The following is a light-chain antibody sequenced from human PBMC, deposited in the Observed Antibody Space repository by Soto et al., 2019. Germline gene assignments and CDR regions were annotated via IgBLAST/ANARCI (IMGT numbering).Light chain of an antibody. CDR3: QQYNNWLALT. J-gene: IGKJ4*01. CDR1: QSIANR. V-gene: IGKV3-15*01. CDR2: GAS. Sequence: EIVMTQSPATLSVSPGERATLSCRASQSIANRLAWHQQKPGQAPRLLIYGASTRATGVPARFSGSGSGTEFTLTISSLQSEDFAVYYCQQYNNWLALTFGGGTKVEIK.